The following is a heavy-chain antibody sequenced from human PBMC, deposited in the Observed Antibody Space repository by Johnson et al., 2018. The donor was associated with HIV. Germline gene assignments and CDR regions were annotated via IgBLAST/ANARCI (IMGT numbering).Heavy chain of an antibody. CDR2: ISYDGSFK. CDR3: ATDAFDI. V-gene: IGHV3-30-3*01. Sequence: QEQLVESGGGLVQPGGSLRLSCAASGFTFSSYWMSWVRQAPGKGLEWVTFISYDGSFKYYADSVKGRFTIARDNSKNTVSLQMNSLRVEDTALYYCATDAFDIWGQGTMVTVSS. J-gene: IGHJ3*02. CDR1: GFTFSSYW.